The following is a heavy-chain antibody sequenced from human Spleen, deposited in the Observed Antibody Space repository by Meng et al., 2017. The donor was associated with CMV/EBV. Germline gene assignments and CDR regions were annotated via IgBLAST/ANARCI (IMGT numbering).Heavy chain of an antibody. D-gene: IGHD1-26*01. V-gene: IGHV1-69*02. CDR1: GYTFTSYY. CDR2: IIPILGVA. CDR3: AISSSIVGAFDP. Sequence: SVKVSCKASGYTFTSYYMHWVRQAPGQGLEWMGRIIPILGVANYAQKFQGRVTITADKSTSTAFMELSSLRSEDTAVYHCAISSSIVGAFDPWGQGTLVTVSS. J-gene: IGHJ5*02.